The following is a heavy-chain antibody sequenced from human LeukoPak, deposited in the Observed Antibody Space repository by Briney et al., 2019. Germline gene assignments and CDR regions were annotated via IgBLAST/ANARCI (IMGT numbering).Heavy chain of an antibody. D-gene: IGHD1-26*01. Sequence: TTSETLSLTCTVSGGSISSSSYYWGWIRQPPGKGLEWIGSIYYSGSTYYHPSLKSRVTISVDTSKNQFSLKLSSVTAADTAVYYCAIDVGATFDYWGQGTLVTVSS. CDR3: AIDVGATFDY. CDR2: IYYSGST. CDR1: GGSISSSSYY. J-gene: IGHJ4*02. V-gene: IGHV4-39*02.